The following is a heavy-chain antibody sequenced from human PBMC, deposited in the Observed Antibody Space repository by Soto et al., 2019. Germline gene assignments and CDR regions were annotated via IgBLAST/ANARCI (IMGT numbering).Heavy chain of an antibody. V-gene: IGHV3-9*01. CDR1: GFTLEYLA. D-gene: IGHD4-17*01. CDR2: IIWNSGNL. Sequence: EVQLVESGGGLLQPGSSLRLPYAASGFTLEYLALHWVGQGPGKGPEWVQSIIWNSGNLGYADFVKGRFTISRDNPKNCLYLQMNSLRGEDTALYYCAKRASTTVFAFNDYWGEGTLVTVSS. CDR3: AKRASTTVFAFNDY. J-gene: IGHJ4*02.